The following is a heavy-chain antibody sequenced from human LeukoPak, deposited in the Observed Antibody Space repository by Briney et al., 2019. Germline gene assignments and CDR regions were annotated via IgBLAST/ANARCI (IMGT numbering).Heavy chain of an antibody. V-gene: IGHV1-2*06. Sequence: ASVKVSCKASGYTFTGYYMHWVRQAPGQGLEWMGRINPNSGGTNYAQKFQGRVTMTRDTSISTAYMELSRLRSDDTAVYYCARVRGNSGSHLVDYWGQGTLVTVSS. CDR2: INPNSGGT. D-gene: IGHD1-26*01. CDR3: ARVRGNSGSHLVDY. CDR1: GYTFTGYY. J-gene: IGHJ4*02.